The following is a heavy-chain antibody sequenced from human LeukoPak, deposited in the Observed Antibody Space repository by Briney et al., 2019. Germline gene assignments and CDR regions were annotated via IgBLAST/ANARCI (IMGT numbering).Heavy chain of an antibody. V-gene: IGHV4-34*01. CDR1: GGSFSGYY. CDR2: INHSGST. J-gene: IGHJ6*03. CDR3: ARGRVNYYYYYMDV. D-gene: IGHD2-21*01. Sequence: SETLSLTCAVYGGSFSGYYWSWIRQPPGKGLEWIGEINHSGSTNYNPSLKSQVTISVDTSKNQFSLKLSSVTAADTAVYYCARGRVNYYYYYMDVWGKGTTVTVSS.